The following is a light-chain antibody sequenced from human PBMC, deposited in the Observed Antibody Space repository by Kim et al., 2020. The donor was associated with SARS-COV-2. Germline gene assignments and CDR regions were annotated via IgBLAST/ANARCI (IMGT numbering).Light chain of an antibody. Sequence: ASVKLTWNLNSGHSSDAIAWHQQQPEKGPRYLMKVNSDGSHSKGDGIPDRFSGSSSGAERYLTISSLQSEDEADYYCQTWGTGIRVFGGGTKVTVL. J-gene: IGLJ3*02. V-gene: IGLV4-69*01. CDR2: VNSDGSH. CDR3: QTWGTGIRV. CDR1: SGHSSDA.